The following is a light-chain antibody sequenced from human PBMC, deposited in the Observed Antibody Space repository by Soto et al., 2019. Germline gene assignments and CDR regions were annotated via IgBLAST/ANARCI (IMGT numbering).Light chain of an antibody. CDR2: NNN. CDR1: SSNIGTNT. CDR3: ATTDDSMHGFFL. V-gene: IGLV1-44*01. J-gene: IGLJ1*01. Sequence: LTQPPSASGTPVHRVTISCSGSSSNIGTNTVNWYLELPGTAPKLLIYNNNKRPSGVPERFSGSKSGTSASLAISGLQSEDEANYGCATTDDSMHGFFLFRSGTKVTDL.